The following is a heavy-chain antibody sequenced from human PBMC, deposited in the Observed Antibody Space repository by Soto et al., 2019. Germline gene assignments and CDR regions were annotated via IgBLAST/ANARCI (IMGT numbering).Heavy chain of an antibody. V-gene: IGHV3-11*01. J-gene: IGHJ3*02. CDR3: ASDTTVTTDFDAFDI. Sequence: GGSLRLSCAASGFTFSDYYMSWIRQAPGKGLEWVSYISSSGSTIYYADSVKGRFTISRDNAKNSLYLQMNSLRAEDTAVYYCASDTTVTTDFDAFDIWGQGTMVTVSS. CDR1: GFTFSDYY. CDR2: ISSSGSTI. D-gene: IGHD4-17*01.